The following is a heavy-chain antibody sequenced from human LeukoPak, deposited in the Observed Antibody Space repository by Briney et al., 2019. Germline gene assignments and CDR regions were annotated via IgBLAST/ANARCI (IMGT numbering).Heavy chain of an antibody. J-gene: IGHJ3*02. V-gene: IGHV1-8*03. Sequence: ASVKVSCKASGYTFTSYDINWVRQATGQGLEWMGWMNPNSGNTGYAQKLQGRVTITRNTSISTAYMELSSLRSEDTAVYYCARGLPAWDAFDIWGQGTMVTVSS. CDR1: GYTFTSYD. CDR3: ARGLPAWDAFDI. CDR2: MNPNSGNT.